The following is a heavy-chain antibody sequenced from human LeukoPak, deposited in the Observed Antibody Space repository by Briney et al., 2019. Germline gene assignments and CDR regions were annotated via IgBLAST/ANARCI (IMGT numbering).Heavy chain of an antibody. J-gene: IGHJ4*02. CDR3: ARVDTAMVIDY. V-gene: IGHV1-69*04. CDR2: IIPILGIA. CDR1: GGTFSSYA. Sequence: SVKVCCKASGGTFSSYAISWVRQAPGQGLEWMGRIIPILGIANYAQKFQGRVTITADKSTSTAYMELSSLRSEDTAVYYCARVDTAMVIDYWGQGTLVTVSS. D-gene: IGHD5-18*01.